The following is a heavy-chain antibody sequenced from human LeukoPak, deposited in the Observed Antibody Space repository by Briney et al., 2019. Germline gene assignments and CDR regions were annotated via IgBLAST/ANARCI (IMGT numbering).Heavy chain of an antibody. J-gene: IGHJ4*02. V-gene: IGHV4-39*01. CDR1: GAPIPSSTYY. CDR2: IVYAGNT. Sequence: PSGTLSLTCTVSGAPIPSSTYYWGWIRQAPGKGLEWIGNIVYAGNTFHNPSLKSRITISVDTSKNQFSLNLSSVTAADTAIYYCARLLSGAYSAYFDYWGQGILVTVSS. D-gene: IGHD1-26*01. CDR3: ARLLSGAYSAYFDY.